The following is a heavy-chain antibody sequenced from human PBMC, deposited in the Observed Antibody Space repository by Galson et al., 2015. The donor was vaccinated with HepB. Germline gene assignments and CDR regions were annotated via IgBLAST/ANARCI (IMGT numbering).Heavy chain of an antibody. V-gene: IGHV5-51*01. CDR1: GYIFTSHY. J-gene: IGHJ4*01. CDR3: ARRYCSGGTCYYFDS. CDR2: INPGDSHT. Sequence: QSGAEVKKPGESLKISCKNSGYIFTSHYIAWVRQMPGKGLEWMGIINPGDSHTQYSPSFQGQVTISVDKSISTAYLQWSSLKASDTAMYYCARRYCSGGTCYYFDSWGQGTLVTVSS. D-gene: IGHD2-15*01.